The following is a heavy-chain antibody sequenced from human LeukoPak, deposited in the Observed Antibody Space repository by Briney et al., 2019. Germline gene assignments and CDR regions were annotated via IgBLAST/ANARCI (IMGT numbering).Heavy chain of an antibody. Sequence: PGGSLRLSCAASGFTVSSNYMSWVRQAPGKGLEWVSVIYSGGSTYYADSVKGRFTISRDNSKNTLYLQMNSLRAEDTAVYYCARDLPKAAGDEAYWGQGTLVTVSS. CDR3: ARDLPKAAGDEAY. CDR2: IYSGGST. J-gene: IGHJ4*02. V-gene: IGHV3-66*01. D-gene: IGHD6-13*01. CDR1: GFTVSSNY.